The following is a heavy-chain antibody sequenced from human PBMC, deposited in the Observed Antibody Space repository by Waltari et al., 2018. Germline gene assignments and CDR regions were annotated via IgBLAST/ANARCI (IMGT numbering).Heavy chain of an antibody. CDR3: AISLGSPTRWVY. J-gene: IGHJ4*02. V-gene: IGHV4-34*01. Sequence: QVQLQQWGAGLLKPSETLSLTCAVYGGSFSGYYWSWIRQPPGKGLEWIGEINHSGSTNYNPSLKSRVTISVDTSKNQFSLKLSSVTAADTAVYYCAISLGSPTRWVYWGQGTLVTVSS. D-gene: IGHD1-26*01. CDR2: INHSGST. CDR1: GGSFSGYY.